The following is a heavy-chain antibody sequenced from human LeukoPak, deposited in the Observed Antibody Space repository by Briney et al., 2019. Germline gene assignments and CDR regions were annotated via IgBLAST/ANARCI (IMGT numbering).Heavy chain of an antibody. CDR1: GFTLSSYA. J-gene: IGHJ6*02. CDR3: ARGYYDFWSGSMDV. Sequence: GGSLRLSCAASGFTLSSYAMHWVRQAPGKGLEWVAVISYDGSNKYYADSVKGRFTISRDNSKNTLYLQMNSLRAEDTAVYYCARGYYDFWSGSMDVWGQGTTVTVSS. CDR2: ISYDGSNK. D-gene: IGHD3-3*01. V-gene: IGHV3-30-3*01.